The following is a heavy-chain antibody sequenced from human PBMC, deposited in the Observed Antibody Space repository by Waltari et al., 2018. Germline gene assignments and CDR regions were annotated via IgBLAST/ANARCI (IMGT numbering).Heavy chain of an antibody. CDR3: ARDLVIAAAGTFDY. D-gene: IGHD6-13*01. CDR1: GFTFSSYA. J-gene: IGHJ4*02. Sequence: QVQLVESGGGVVQPGRSLRLSCAASGFTFSSYAMHWVRQAPGKGLEWVAVISYDGSNKYYADSVKGRFTISRDNSKNTLYLQMNSLRAEDTAVYYCARDLVIAAAGTFDYWGQGTLVTVSS. CDR2: ISYDGSNK. V-gene: IGHV3-30-3*01.